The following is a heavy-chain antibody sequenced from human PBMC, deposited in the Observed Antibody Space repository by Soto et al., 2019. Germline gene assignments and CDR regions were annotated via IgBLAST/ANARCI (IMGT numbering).Heavy chain of an antibody. CDR2: IIPIFGTA. V-gene: IGHV1-69*13. CDR3: ARDLLLRPVVSSGLFDY. Sequence: GASVKVSCKASGGTFSSYAISWVRQAPGQGLEWMGGIIPIFGTANYAQKFQGRVTITADESTSTAYMELSSLRSEDTAVYYCARDLLLRPVVSSGLFDYWGQGTLVTVSS. CDR1: GGTFSSYA. D-gene: IGHD3-22*01. J-gene: IGHJ4*02.